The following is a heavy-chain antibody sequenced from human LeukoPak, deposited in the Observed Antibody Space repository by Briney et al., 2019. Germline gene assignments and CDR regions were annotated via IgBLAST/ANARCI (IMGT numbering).Heavy chain of an antibody. CDR3: TRGDYYGSPKVVAA. CDR1: GYTFTGYY. D-gene: IGHD3-10*01. CDR2: INPNSGDT. V-gene: IGHV1-2*02. Sequence: ASVKVSCKASGYTFTGYYINWVRQAPGQGLEWIGWINPNSGDTNYAQKFQDRVTMTRDTSISTAYIELNFLRSDDTAVFYCTRGDYYGSPKVVAAWGQGTLVTVSS. J-gene: IGHJ5*02.